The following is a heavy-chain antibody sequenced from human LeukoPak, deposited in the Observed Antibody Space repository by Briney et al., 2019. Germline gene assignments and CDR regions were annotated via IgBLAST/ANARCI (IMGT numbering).Heavy chain of an antibody. V-gene: IGHV5-10-1*01. J-gene: IGHJ4*02. CDR2: IDPSDSYT. Sequence: THAESLKISCKGSGYRFTSYWISWVRQMPGKGLEWMGRIDPSDSYTNYSPSFQGHVTISADKSISTAYLPWSSLKASDTAMYYCARHPHCSGGTCLSAFDHWGQGTLVTVSS. CDR1: GYRFTSYW. CDR3: ARHPHCSGGTCLSAFDH. D-gene: IGHD2-15*01.